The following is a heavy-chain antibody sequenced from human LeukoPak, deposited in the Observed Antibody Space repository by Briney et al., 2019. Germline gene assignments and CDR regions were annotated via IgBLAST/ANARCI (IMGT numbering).Heavy chain of an antibody. CDR2: IKSETDGGTT. CDR3: TTVSRRAAAGTVFDY. J-gene: IGHJ4*02. CDR1: GFTFSKTW. V-gene: IGHV3-15*01. D-gene: IGHD6-13*01. Sequence: GGSLRLSCAASGFTFSKTWMTWVRQVPGKGLEWVGRIKSETDGGTTDYAAPVNGRFTISRDDSKNILYLQMNSLETEDTAVYYCTTVSRRAAAGTVFDYWGQGTLVTVSS.